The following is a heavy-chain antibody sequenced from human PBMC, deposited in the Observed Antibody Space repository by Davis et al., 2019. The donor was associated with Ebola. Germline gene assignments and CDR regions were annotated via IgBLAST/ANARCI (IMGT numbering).Heavy chain of an antibody. Sequence: AASVKVSCKASGYTFTSYAVHWVRQAPGQRLEWMGWINAGNGNTKYSQKFQGRVTITRDTSASTAYMELSSLRSEDTAVYHCARGGGRYCSGGSCILVHFDYWGQGTLVTVSS. CDR3: ARGGGRYCSGGSCILVHFDY. CDR2: INAGNGNT. CDR1: GYTFTSYA. D-gene: IGHD2-15*01. J-gene: IGHJ4*02. V-gene: IGHV1-3*01.